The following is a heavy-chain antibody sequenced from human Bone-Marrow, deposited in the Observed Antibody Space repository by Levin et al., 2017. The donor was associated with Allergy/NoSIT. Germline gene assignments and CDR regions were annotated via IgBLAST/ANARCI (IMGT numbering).Heavy chain of an antibody. V-gene: IGHV4-59*08. J-gene: IGHJ4*02. CDR2: IYNSGST. D-gene: IGHD3-22*01. Sequence: SETLSLTCTVSGGSISSYYWSWIRQSPGKGLEWIGNIYNSGSTTYNPSLKSRVAMSIDLSKNQFSLELTSVTAADTAVYYCASGYYDSGGYYRFDYWGQGTLVTVSS. CDR1: GGSISSYY. CDR3: ASGYYDSGGYYRFDY.